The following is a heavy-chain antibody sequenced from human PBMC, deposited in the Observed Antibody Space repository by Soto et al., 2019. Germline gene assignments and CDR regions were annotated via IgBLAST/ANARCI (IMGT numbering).Heavy chain of an antibody. Sequence: SETLSLTCTVSGGFISSYYWSWIRQPPGKGLEWIGYIYYSGSTNYNPSLKSRVTISVDTSKNQFSLKLSSVTAADTAVYYCARRYSSSWYNNWFDPWGQGTLVTVSP. D-gene: IGHD6-13*01. V-gene: IGHV4-59*08. CDR3: ARRYSSSWYNNWFDP. CDR1: GGFISSYY. J-gene: IGHJ5*02. CDR2: IYYSGST.